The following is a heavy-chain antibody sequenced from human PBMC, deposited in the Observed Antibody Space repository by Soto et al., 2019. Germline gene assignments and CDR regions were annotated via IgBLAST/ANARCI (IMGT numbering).Heavy chain of an antibody. V-gene: IGHV1-3*04. Sequence: QVQVVQSGAEVKKPGASVKVSCKASGITYTTYARHWVRQAPGQGLEWMGWINTGTGNTRYSQRFQGRVTLTTDTSARTAYMDLSSLTSEDTAVYYCARASIGYVTWGQGTLITVYS. CDR2: INTGTGNT. CDR1: GITYTTYA. J-gene: IGHJ5*02. CDR3: ARASIGYVT. D-gene: IGHD5-12*01.